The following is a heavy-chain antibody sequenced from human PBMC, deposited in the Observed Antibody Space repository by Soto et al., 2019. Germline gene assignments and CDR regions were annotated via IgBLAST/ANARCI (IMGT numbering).Heavy chain of an antibody. D-gene: IGHD3-3*01. CDR1: GYSFTSYY. CDR3: ARTVLEWHEPTWFYNDV. Sequence: PGESLRISCEGSGYSFTSYYIGWVRQMPGKGLEWMGTIHPGDSDTRYSPSFQGRVTISADKSTSTAYLQWSGLTASDTAIYYCARTVLEWHEPTWFYNDVWGKRTTVTGSS. V-gene: IGHV5-51*01. J-gene: IGHJ6*04. CDR2: IHPGDSDT.